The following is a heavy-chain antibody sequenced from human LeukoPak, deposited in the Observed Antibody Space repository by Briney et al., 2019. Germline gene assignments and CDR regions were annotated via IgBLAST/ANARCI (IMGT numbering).Heavy chain of an antibody. CDR3: ARHGHYYDSSGYYTPFDY. CDR2: IYYSGGT. V-gene: IGHV4-39*01. CDR1: GGSISGSSYY. D-gene: IGHD3-22*01. Sequence: PSETLSLTCTVSGGSISGSSYYWSWIRQPPGKGLEWIGSIYYSGGTYYNPSLKSQVTISVDTSKNQFSLKLSFVTAADTAVYYCARHGHYYDSSGYYTPFDYWGQGTLITVSS. J-gene: IGHJ4*02.